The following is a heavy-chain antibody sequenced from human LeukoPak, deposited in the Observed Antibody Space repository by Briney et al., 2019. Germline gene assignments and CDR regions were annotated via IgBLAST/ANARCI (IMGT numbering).Heavy chain of an antibody. CDR3: ARGRYSSGWYQYFDY. D-gene: IGHD6-19*01. CDR1: GGSISSGGYY. Sequence: SETLSLTCTVSGGSISSGGYYWSWIRQHPGKGLEWIGYIYYSGSTYYNPSLKSRVTISVDTSKNQFSLKLSSVTAADTAVYYCARGRYSSGWYQYFDYWGQGTLVTVSS. J-gene: IGHJ4*02. CDR2: IYYSGST. V-gene: IGHV4-31*03.